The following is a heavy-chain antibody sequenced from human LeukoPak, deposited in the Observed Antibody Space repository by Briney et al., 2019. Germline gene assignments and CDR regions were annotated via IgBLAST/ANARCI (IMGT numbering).Heavy chain of an antibody. CDR3: ARVQIRRITISNWFDP. J-gene: IGHJ5*02. Sequence: ASVKVSCKASGGTFSSYAISWVRQAPGQGLESMGGTIPIFGKANYEAKFQGSVMITADESTSKAYMELSSLRSEDTAVYYCARVQIRRITISNWFDPWGQGTLVTVSS. CDR1: GGTFSSYA. D-gene: IGHD3-3*01. V-gene: IGHV1-69*13. CDR2: TIPIFGKA.